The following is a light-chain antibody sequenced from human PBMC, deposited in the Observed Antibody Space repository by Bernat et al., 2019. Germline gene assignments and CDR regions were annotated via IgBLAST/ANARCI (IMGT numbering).Light chain of an antibody. CDR3: QQYNKWPPIT. J-gene: IGKJ5*01. V-gene: IGKV3-15*01. CDR2: GAS. CDR1: ESVSSD. Sequence: EIVLTQSPGTLSLSPGERATLSCRASESVSSDLAWYQQKPGQAPRLLIYGASTRATGIPDRFSGSGSGTEFTLTISSLQSEDFAVYYCQQYNKWPPITFGQGTRLDIK.